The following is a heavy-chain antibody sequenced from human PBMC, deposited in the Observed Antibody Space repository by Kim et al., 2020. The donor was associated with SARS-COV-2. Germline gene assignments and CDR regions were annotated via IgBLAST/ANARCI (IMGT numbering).Heavy chain of an antibody. CDR2: IYYSGST. D-gene: IGHD2-15*01. J-gene: IGHJ3*02. CDR1: GGSISSGDYY. V-gene: IGHV4-30-4*01. Sequence: SETLSLTCTVSGGSISSGDYYWSWIRQPPGKGLEWIGYIYYSGSTYYNPSLKSRVTISVDTSKNQFSLKLSSVTAADTAVYYCASGSEGDPRSAFDIWGQGTMVTVSS. CDR3: ASGSEGDPRSAFDI.